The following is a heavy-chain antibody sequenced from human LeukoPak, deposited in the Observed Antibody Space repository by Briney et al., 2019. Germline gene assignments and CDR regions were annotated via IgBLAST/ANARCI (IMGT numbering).Heavy chain of an antibody. CDR3: ARGPYGSGSYAIDY. CDR2: IYHSGST. Sequence: SETLSLTCTVSGYSISSGYYWGWIRQPPGKGLEWIGSIYHSGSTYYNPSLKSRVTISVDTSKSQFSLKLSSVTAADTAVYYCARGPYGSGSYAIDYWGQGTLVSVSS. J-gene: IGHJ4*02. D-gene: IGHD3-10*01. CDR1: GYSISSGYY. V-gene: IGHV4-38-2*02.